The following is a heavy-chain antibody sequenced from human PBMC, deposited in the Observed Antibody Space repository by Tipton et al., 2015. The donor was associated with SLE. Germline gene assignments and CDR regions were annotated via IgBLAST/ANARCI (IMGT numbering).Heavy chain of an antibody. J-gene: IGHJ6*03. CDR1: GFSISSGYY. CDR3: ARVGYSGTSPYYYYYMDV. Sequence: TLSLTCAVSGFSISSGYYWSWIRQPPGGGLEWIGYIYYSGSTNYNPSLKSRVTISVDTSKNQFSLNLSSVTAADTAIYYCARVGYSGTSPYYYYYMDVWGKGTTVTVSS. CDR2: IYYSGST. D-gene: IGHD1-26*01. V-gene: IGHV4-61*01.